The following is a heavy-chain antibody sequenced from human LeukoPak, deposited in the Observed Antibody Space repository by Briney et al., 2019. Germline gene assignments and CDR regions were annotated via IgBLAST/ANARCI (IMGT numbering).Heavy chain of an antibody. CDR1: GFTFTSYW. CDR2: IHSDGTTT. CDR3: ARHYGGFDY. V-gene: IGHV3-74*01. D-gene: IGHD4-23*01. J-gene: IGHJ4*02. Sequence: GGSLRLSCAASGFTFTSYWMHWVRHAPGKGLVWVSRIHSDGTTTSYADSVKGRFTISRDNAKNTLYLQMNSLRAEDTAVYYCARHYGGFDYWGQGTLVTVSS.